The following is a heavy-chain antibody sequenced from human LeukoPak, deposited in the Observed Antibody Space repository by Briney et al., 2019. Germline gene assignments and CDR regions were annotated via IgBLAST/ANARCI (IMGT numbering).Heavy chain of an antibody. CDR1: GFTFSSYW. J-gene: IGHJ4*02. Sequence: TGGSLRLSCAASGFTFSSYWMSWVRQAPGKGLEWVANIKQDGSEKYYVDSVKGRFTISRDNAKNSLYLQMNSLRAEDTAVYYCARVISSGLRFLEWLPLYYFDYWGQGTLVTVSS. V-gene: IGHV3-7*01. CDR3: ARVISSGLRFLEWLPLYYFDY. CDR2: IKQDGSEK. D-gene: IGHD3-3*01.